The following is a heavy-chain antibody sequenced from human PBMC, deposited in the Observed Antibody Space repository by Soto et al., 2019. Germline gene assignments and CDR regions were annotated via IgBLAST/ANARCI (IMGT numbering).Heavy chain of an antibody. CDR1: GGSISSGGYY. CDR2: IYYSGST. V-gene: IGHV4-31*03. CDR3: ARDAASYYDILTGYYGWFDP. D-gene: IGHD3-9*01. Sequence: PSETLSLTCTVSGGSISSGGYYWSWIRQHPGKGLEWIGYIYYSGSTYYNPSLKSRVTISVDTSKNQFSLKLSSVTAADTAVYYCARDAASYYDILTGYYGWFDPWGQGTLVTVSS. J-gene: IGHJ5*02.